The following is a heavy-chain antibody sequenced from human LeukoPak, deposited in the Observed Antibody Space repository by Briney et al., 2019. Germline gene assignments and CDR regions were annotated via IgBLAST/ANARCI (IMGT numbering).Heavy chain of an antibody. Sequence: SENLSLTCAVYGTSFSGYYWSWVRQSPRRGLEWIGEIFHSGTTYYNPSLKSRVTMSVDTSRSQFSLKLRSVTAADTAVYYCARHARVATHTNHIDCWGQGALDTVST. CDR2: IFHSGTT. D-gene: IGHD4-23*01. CDR1: GTSFSGYY. CDR3: ARHARVATHTNHIDC. V-gene: IGHV4-34*12. J-gene: IGHJ4*02.